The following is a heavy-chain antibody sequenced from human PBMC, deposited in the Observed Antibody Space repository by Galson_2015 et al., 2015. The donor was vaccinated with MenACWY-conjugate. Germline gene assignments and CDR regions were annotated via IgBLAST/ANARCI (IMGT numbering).Heavy chain of an antibody. CDR2: IYYRGAT. CDR1: GGSIGPYY. J-gene: IGHJ5*02. D-gene: IGHD1-26*01. V-gene: IGHV4-59*01. Sequence: LSLTCSVSGGSIGPYYYYWFRQPPGKGLEWVGRIYYRGATSYNPSLQSRATIQLDTSRNQLSLLLNSVTAADTAISYCALRRVEARPASVDNWLAPCGQGIRVTVSS. CDR3: ALRRVEARPASVDNWLAP.